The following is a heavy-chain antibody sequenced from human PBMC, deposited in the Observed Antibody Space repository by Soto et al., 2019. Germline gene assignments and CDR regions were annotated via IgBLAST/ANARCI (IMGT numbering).Heavy chain of an antibody. V-gene: IGHV3-7*01. J-gene: IGHJ4*02. CDR2: IKQDGSEE. Sequence: GGSLRLSCEASGFRFSSYWMSWVRQAPGKGLEWVANIKQDGSEEYHVDSVRGRFTISRDNAKNSLYLQMDSLRAEDTADYYCAREGDLLQEMANWDQETLVTLSS. CDR3: AREGDLLQEMAN. D-gene: IGHD3-16*01. CDR1: GFRFSSYW.